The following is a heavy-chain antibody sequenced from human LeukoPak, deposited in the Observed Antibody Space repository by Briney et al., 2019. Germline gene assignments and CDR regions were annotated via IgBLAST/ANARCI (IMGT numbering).Heavy chain of an antibody. CDR2: IVVGSGNT. D-gene: IGHD3-22*01. CDR1: GFTFTTSG. Sequence: ASVKVSCKASGFTFTTSGVQWVQQARGQRLEWIGWIVVGSGNTNYAQKFQERVTITRDMSTSTVYMDLSSQRSEDTAVYYCAAASNYYDRSNYYSYAMDVWGQGTTVTVSS. CDR3: AAASNYYDRSNYYSYAMDV. V-gene: IGHV1-58*01. J-gene: IGHJ6*02.